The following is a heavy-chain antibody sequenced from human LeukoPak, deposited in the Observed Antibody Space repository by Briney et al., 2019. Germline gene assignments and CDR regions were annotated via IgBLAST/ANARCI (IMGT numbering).Heavy chain of an antibody. CDR2: SSAYNGNS. D-gene: IGHD4-11*01. CDR1: GYSFTSYS. CDR3: ARVDGFRYSSWFDP. J-gene: IGHJ5*02. V-gene: IGHV1-18*01. Sequence: ASVKVSCKASGYSFTSYSISWVRQAPGQGLEWMGRSSAYNGNSNYAQKLQGRVTMTTDTSTRTAYMELRSLRSDDTAVYYCARVDGFRYSSWFDPWGQGTLVTVSS.